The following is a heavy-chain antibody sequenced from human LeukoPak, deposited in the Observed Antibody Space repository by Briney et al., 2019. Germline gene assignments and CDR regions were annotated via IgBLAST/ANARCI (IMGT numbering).Heavy chain of an antibody. D-gene: IGHD2-15*01. CDR2: IYSGGST. J-gene: IGHJ4*02. V-gene: IGHV3-66*01. CDR1: GFTVSSNY. Sequence: GGSLRLSCAAPGFTVSSNYMSWVRQAPGKGLEWVSVIYSGGSTYYADSVKGRFTISRDNSKNTLYLQMNSLRAEDTAVYYCARVTDCSGGSCYHFDYWGRGTLVTVSS. CDR3: ARVTDCSGGSCYHFDY.